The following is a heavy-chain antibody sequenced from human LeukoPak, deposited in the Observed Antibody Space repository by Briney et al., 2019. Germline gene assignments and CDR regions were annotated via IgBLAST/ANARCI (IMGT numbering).Heavy chain of an antibody. V-gene: IGHV3-23*01. Sequence: PGGSLRLSCAASGFTFSSYGMNWVRQAPGRGLEWVSAFDTGFGTYYPDSLKGRFTISRDNSKNTLFLQMNSLRAEDTAVYYCARSSGWWSLDYWGQGTLVTVSS. J-gene: IGHJ4*02. D-gene: IGHD6-19*01. CDR1: GFTFSSYG. CDR2: FDTGFGT. CDR3: ARSSGWWSLDY.